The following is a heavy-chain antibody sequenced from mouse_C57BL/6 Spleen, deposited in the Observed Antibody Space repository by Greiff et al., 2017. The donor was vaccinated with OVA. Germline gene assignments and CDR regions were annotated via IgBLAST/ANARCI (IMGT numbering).Heavy chain of an antibody. D-gene: IGHD1-1*01. Sequence: QVQLQQSGPELVKPGASVKISCKASGYSFTSYYIHWVKQRPGQGLEWIGWLYPGSGNTKYNEKFKGKATLTADTSSSTAYMQLSSLTSEDSAVYYCARYGSSPLDYWGQGTTLTVSS. J-gene: IGHJ2*01. V-gene: IGHV1-66*01. CDR2: LYPGSGNT. CDR3: ARYGSSPLDY. CDR1: GYSFTSYY.